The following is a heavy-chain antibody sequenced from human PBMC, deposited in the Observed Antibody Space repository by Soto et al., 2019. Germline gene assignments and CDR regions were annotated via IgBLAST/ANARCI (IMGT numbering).Heavy chain of an antibody. CDR1: GYTFTSHG. V-gene: IGHV1-18*04. Sequence: ASVEVSCKTSGYTFTSHGISWVRWAPGRGLEWMGWISAYNGDTKYAQRVQDRVSMTTDTSTATAYIELRSLRFDDTAIYFCARTHSQPEYLEGFDFWGQGTPVTVSS. CDR3: ARTHSQPEYLEGFDF. CDR2: ISAYNGDT. J-gene: IGHJ4*02. D-gene: IGHD6-13*01.